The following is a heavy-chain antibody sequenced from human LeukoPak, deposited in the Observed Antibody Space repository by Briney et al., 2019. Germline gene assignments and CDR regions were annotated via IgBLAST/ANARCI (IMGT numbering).Heavy chain of an antibody. CDR3: TRGHWGLQS. J-gene: IGHJ5*02. Sequence: SETLSLTCTVSGASFTDYYWSWIRQSPGKGLEWISYIHHSGNSDYNPSLRSRVTTSLDTSKNQFSLNLISVTAADTDVYYCTRGHWGLQSWSQGTLVTVSS. V-gene: IGHV4-59*01. CDR1: GASFTDYY. D-gene: IGHD7-27*01. CDR2: IHHSGNS.